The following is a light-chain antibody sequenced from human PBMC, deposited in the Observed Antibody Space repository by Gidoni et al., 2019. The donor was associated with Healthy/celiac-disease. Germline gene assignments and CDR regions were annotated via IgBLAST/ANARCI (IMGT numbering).Light chain of an antibody. V-gene: IGKV1-33*01. CDR3: QQYGNLPRT. CDR1: QDISNY. J-gene: IGKJ3*01. CDR2: DAS. Sequence: IQMTQSPSSLSASVGDRVTITCQASQDISNYLNWYQQKPGKAPKLLIYDASNLETGVPSRFSGSGSGTDFTLTISSLQPEDIATYYCQQYGNLPRTFXHXTKVXIK.